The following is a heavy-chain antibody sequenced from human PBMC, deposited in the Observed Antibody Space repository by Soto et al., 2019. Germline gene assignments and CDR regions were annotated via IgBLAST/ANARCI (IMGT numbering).Heavy chain of an antibody. Sequence: SVKFSCKASGDSFGRFTINWVRQAPGQGLEWMGGIKPISDITNYAQRFQGRVTFTADASTSTVYLELSSLRSEDTAMYYCARDPSTINKLIGVWFDPWGQGTLVTVSS. CDR3: ARDPSTINKLIGVWFDP. D-gene: IGHD4-4*01. CDR2: IKPISDIT. J-gene: IGHJ5*02. CDR1: GDSFGRFT. V-gene: IGHV1-69*13.